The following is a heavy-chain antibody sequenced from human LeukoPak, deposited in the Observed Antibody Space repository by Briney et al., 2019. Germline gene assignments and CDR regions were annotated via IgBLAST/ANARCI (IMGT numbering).Heavy chain of an antibody. CDR1: GFTFSSYG. J-gene: IGHJ6*04. D-gene: IGHD3-16*01. V-gene: IGHV3-21*01. CDR2: ISSSSSYI. Sequence: GGSLRLSCAASGFTFSSYGMNWVRQAPGKGLEWVSSISSSSSYIYYADSVKGRFTISRDNAKNSLYLQMNSLRAEDTAVYYCASDPEVIGGASDYYYGMDVWGKGTTATVSS. CDR3: ASDPEVIGGASDYYYGMDV.